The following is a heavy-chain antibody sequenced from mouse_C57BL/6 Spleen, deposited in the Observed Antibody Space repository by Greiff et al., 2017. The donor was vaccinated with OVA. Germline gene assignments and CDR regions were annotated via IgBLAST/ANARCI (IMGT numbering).Heavy chain of an antibody. CDR3: ARTTVVARYFDV. V-gene: IGHV1-26*01. J-gene: IGHJ1*03. D-gene: IGHD1-1*01. CDR2: INPNNGGT. Sequence: EVQLQQSGPELVKPGASVKISCKASGYTFTDYYMNWVKQSHGKSLEWIGDINPNNGGTSYTQKFKGKATLTVDKSSSTAYMELRSLTSEDSAVYDCARTTVVARYFDVWGTGTTVTVSS. CDR1: GYTFTDYY.